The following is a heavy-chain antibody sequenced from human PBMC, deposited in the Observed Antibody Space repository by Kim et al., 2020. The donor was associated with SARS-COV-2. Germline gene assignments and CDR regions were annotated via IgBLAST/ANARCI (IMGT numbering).Heavy chain of an antibody. CDR2: IKSKTDGGRT. J-gene: IGHJ4*02. CDR1: GFTFSNAW. CDR3: TTGIVVYAIPFDY. V-gene: IGHV3-15*01. Sequence: GGSLRLSCAASGFTFSNAWMSWVRQAPGKGLEWVGRIKSKTDGGRTDYAAPVKGRFTISRDDSKNTLYLQMNSLKTEDTAVYYCTTGIVVYAIPFDYWGQGTLVTVSS. D-gene: IGHD2-8*02.